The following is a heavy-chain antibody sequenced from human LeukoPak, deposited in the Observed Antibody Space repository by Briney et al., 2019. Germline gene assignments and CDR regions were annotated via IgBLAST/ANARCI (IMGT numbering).Heavy chain of an antibody. CDR1: GYTFTSHG. V-gene: IGHV1-18*04. D-gene: IGHD2-2*01. CDR3: ARVVEIVVVPAAYDAFDI. Sequence: GPSVKVSCKDSGYTFTSHGISRVRQAPGQRLDWKGWISPYNGNTNYPQQPQSRVTMTTDTSTSTAYMELRSLRSDDTAVYYCARVVEIVVVPAAYDAFDIWGQGTMVTVSS. J-gene: IGHJ3*02. CDR2: ISPYNGNT.